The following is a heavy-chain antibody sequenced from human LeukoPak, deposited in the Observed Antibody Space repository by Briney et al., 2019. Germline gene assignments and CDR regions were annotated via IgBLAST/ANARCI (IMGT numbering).Heavy chain of an antibody. J-gene: IGHJ4*02. CDR2: IQYDGSDK. D-gene: IGHD4-23*01. CDR1: GFTLSGYG. V-gene: IGHV3-30*02. Sequence: GGSLRLSCAASGFTLSGYGMHWVRQAPGKGLEWVAFIQYDGSDKYYADSVKGRFTISRDNSKNTLYLQMNSLRAEDTAVYYCAKDLGNSFDYWGQGTLVTVSS. CDR3: AKDLGNSFDY.